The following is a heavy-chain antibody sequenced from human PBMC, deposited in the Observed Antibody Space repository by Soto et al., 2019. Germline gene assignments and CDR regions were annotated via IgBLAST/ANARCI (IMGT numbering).Heavy chain of an antibody. D-gene: IGHD1-26*01. CDR1: GFTFSTYA. CDR2: ISGSGGST. V-gene: IGHV3-23*01. J-gene: IGHJ4*02. Sequence: LRLSCAASGFTFSTYALSWVRQAPGKGLEWVSGISGSGGSTSYAGSVKGRFTISRDNSKNTVHLQMDSLRAEDTAVYYCARRETASRAFDYWGQGTLVTVSS. CDR3: ARRETASRAFDY.